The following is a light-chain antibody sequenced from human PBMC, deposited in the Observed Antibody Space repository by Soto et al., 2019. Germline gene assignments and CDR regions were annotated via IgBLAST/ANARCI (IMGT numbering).Light chain of an antibody. J-gene: IGKJ1*01. CDR3: QQYNNGPPGT. CDR2: GAT. V-gene: IGKV3-15*01. Sequence: EIVMTQSPATLSVSPGERASLSCRASQSVRSNLAWYQQKPGQAPRLLIYGATTRATGIPARFSGSGSGTEFTLTISSLQSEDFAIYYCQQYNNGPPGTFGQGTKVDIK. CDR1: QSVRSN.